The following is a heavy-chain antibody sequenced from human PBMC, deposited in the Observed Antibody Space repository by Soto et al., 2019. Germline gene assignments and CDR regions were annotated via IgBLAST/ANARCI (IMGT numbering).Heavy chain of an antibody. CDR2: IYYSGST. CDR3: ARETGSDYYGSGTIDY. V-gene: IGHV4-30-4*01. J-gene: IGHJ4*02. CDR1: GGSISSGDYY. D-gene: IGHD3-10*01. Sequence: SETLSLTCTVSGGSISSGDYYWSWIRQPPGKGLEWIGYIYYSGSTYYNPSLKSRVTISVDTSKNQFSLKLSSVTAADTAVYYCARETGSDYYGSGTIDYWGQGTLVTVSS.